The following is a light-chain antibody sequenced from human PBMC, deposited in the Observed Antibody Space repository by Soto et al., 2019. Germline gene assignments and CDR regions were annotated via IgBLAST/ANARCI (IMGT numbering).Light chain of an antibody. Sequence: SLTQPGSVSGFHGRSVTISYTRTSSNVGGYNYVSWYQQHPGKVPKLLIYDVTKRPSGVPDRFSGSKSGNTASLTISGLQAEDEADYYCCSYEGTYTSYVFGTGTKVTVL. J-gene: IGLJ1*01. CDR2: DVT. V-gene: IGLV2-11*01. CDR1: SSNVGGYNY. CDR3: CSYEGTYTSYV.